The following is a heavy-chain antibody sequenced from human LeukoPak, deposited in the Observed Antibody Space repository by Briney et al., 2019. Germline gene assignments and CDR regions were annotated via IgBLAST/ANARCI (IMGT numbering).Heavy chain of an antibody. D-gene: IGHD2-2*01. J-gene: IGHJ4*02. CDR3: ATTPAE. CDR1: VYTFTCYY. Sequence: ASVKVSFKGSVYTFTCYYMHWVRQAPGQGLEWMGWINPNTGGTNYAQKFQGRVTMTRDTSISTAYMDLSRLRSDDTAVYYCATTPAEWGQGTLVTVSS. CDR2: INPNTGGT. V-gene: IGHV1-2*02.